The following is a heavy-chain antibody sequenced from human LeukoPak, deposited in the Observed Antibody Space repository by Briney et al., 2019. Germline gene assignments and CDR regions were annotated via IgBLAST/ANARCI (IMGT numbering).Heavy chain of an antibody. V-gene: IGHV1-24*01. CDR2: EDGGP. J-gene: IGHJ5*02. D-gene: IGHD4/OR15-4a*01. CDR1: GYTLTELS. CDR3: VSMELDA. Sequence: ASVKVSCKLSGYTLTELSIHWVRPAPGKGIEWVGGEDGGPIYEQKFQRRVTMTEDTSTDPAYMDVSSLRSDEQAVYYFVSMELDAWGQGTLVTVSS.